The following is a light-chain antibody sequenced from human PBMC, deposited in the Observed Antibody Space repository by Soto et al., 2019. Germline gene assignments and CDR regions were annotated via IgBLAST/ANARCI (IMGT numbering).Light chain of an antibody. J-gene: IGKJ1*01. CDR1: QSVGSSY. Sequence: VLTQSPGTLSLSPGERATLSCRASQSVGSSYLAWYQQKPGQAPRVLTYGTSSRATGIPDRFSGSGSGTDFTLTISRLEPEDFAVYDCQQYTTSSWTVGQGTKVEIK. V-gene: IGKV3-20*01. CDR3: QQYTTSSWT. CDR2: GTS.